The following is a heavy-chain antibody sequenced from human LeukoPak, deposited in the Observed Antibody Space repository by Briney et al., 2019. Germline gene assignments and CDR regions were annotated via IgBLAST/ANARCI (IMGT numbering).Heavy chain of an antibody. Sequence: GGSLRLSCAASGFTFSSYWMSWVRQAPGKGLEWVANIKQDGSEKYYVDSAKGRFTISRDNAKNSLYLQMNSLRAEDTAVYCCARDHSSGYYYVLAYWSQGTLVTVSS. D-gene: IGHD3-22*01. J-gene: IGHJ4*02. CDR2: IKQDGSEK. CDR3: ARDHSSGYYYVLAY. CDR1: GFTFSSYW. V-gene: IGHV3-7*01.